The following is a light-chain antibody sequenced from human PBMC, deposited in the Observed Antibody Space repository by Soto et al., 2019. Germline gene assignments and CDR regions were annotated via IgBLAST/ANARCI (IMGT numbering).Light chain of an antibody. CDR1: HSVSSSY. J-gene: IGKJ1*01. CDR2: GAS. V-gene: IGKV3-20*01. CDR3: QHYNSYSEA. Sequence: EIVLTQSPDTLSLSPGERATLSCRASHSVSSSYLAWYQQKPGQAPRLLIYGASSRATGIPDRFSGSGSGTEFTLTISSLQPDDFATYYCQHYNSYSEAFGQGTKVDIK.